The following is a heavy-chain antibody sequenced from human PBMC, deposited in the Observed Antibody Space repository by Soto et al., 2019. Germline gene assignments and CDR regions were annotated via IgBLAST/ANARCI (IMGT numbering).Heavy chain of an antibody. J-gene: IGHJ5*02. CDR1: GFTFSSYG. D-gene: IGHD2-15*01. Sequence: GGSLRLSCAASGFTFSSYGMHWVRQAPGKGLEWVAVISYDGSNKYYADSVKGRFTISRDNSKNTLYLQMNSLRAEDTAVYYCARDPGSDIVVVVAATYIGLNWFDPWGQGTLVTVSS. CDR3: ARDPGSDIVVVVAATYIGLNWFDP. CDR2: ISYDGSNK. V-gene: IGHV3-30*03.